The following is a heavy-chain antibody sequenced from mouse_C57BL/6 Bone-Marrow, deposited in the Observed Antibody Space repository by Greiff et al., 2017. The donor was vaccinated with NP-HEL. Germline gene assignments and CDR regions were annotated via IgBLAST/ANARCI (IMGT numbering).Heavy chain of an antibody. CDR1: GYTFTSYW. V-gene: IGHV1-59*01. CDR2: IDPSDSYT. CDR3: ATDGYYEYFDV. Sequence: VQLQQPGAELVRPGTSVKLSCKASGYTFTSYWMHWVKQRPGQGLEWIGVIDPSDSYTNYNQKFKGKATLTVDTSSSTAYMQLSSLTSEDSAVYYCATDGYYEYFDVWGTGTTVTVSS. D-gene: IGHD2-3*01. J-gene: IGHJ1*03.